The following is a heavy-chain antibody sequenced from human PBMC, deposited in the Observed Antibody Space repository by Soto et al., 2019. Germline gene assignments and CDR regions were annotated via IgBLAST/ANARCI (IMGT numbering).Heavy chain of an antibody. CDR1: GYTFTSYG. CDR2: INAANGDT. Sequence: ASVKVSCKASGYTFTSYGIHWVRQAPGQRLEWMGWINAANGDTKYSPKFQGRVTITRDTSASTAYAELSSLRSEDTAVYYCVRRHVLVTRIDWFGPWGQRTHVTVAP. D-gene: IGHD4-4*01. J-gene: IGHJ5*02. CDR3: VRRHVLVTRIDWFGP. V-gene: IGHV1-3*01.